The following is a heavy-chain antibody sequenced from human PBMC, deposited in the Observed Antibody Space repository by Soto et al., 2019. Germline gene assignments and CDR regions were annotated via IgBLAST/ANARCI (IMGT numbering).Heavy chain of an antibody. V-gene: IGHV3-43*01. CDR1: GFTFDDYT. Sequence: GGSLRLSCAASGFTFDDYTMHWVRQAPGKGLEWVSLISWDGGSTYYADSVKGRFTISRDNSKNSLYLQMNSLRTEDTALYYCAKGFIYSYGPTHYYYYYGMDVWGQGTTVTVSS. CDR2: ISWDGGST. J-gene: IGHJ6*02. CDR3: AKGFIYSYGPTHYYYYYGMDV. D-gene: IGHD5-18*01.